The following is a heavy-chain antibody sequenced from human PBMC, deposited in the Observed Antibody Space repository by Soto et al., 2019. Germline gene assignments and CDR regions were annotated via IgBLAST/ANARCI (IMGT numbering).Heavy chain of an antibody. V-gene: IGHV4-34*01. D-gene: IGHD3-9*01. CDR2: INHSGST. CDR3: ARGPPSLRYFDWLLNLAYDY. J-gene: IGHJ4*02. CDR1: GGSFSGYY. Sequence: SETLSLTCAVYGGSFSGYYWSWIRQPPGKGLEWIGEINHSGSTNYNPSLKSRVTISVDTSKNQFSLKLSSVTAADTAVYYCARGPPSLRYFDWLLNLAYDYWGKGTLVTVSS.